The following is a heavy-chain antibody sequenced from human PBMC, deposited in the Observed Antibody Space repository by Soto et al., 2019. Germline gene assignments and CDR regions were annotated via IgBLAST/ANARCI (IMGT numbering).Heavy chain of an antibody. CDR2: ISGYDGNT. CDR1: GYSVTTFG. V-gene: IGHV1-18*01. D-gene: IGHD6-19*01. J-gene: IGHJ4*02. Sequence: ASVKVSCKASGYSVTTFGITWVRQAPGQGLEWMGWISGYDGNTRYAQRFQGRVTMTTDTSTSTAYMELTSLRSDDTAVYYCARDHSIYASGWYFDYWGQGTLVTVSS. CDR3: ARDHSIYASGWYFDY.